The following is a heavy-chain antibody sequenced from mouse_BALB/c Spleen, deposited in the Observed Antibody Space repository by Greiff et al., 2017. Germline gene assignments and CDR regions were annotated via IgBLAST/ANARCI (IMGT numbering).Heavy chain of an antibody. J-gene: IGHJ4*01. CDR1: GFTFSDYY. Sequence: EVKLEESGGGLVKPGGSLKLSCAASGFTFSDYYMYWVRQTPEKRLEWVATISDGGSYTYYPDSVKGRFTISRDNAKNNLYLQMSSLKSEDTAMYYCGRGYYGYYYAMDYWGQGTSVTVSS. D-gene: IGHD1-1*01. V-gene: IGHV5-4*02. CDR3: GRGYYGYYYAMDY. CDR2: ISDGGSYT.